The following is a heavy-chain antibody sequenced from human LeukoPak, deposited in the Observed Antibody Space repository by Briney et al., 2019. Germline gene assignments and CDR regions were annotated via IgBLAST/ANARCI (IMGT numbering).Heavy chain of an antibody. Sequence: GGSLRLSCAASGFTFSSYGMSWVRQAPGKGLEWVANIKQDGSEKYYVDSVKGRFTISRDNAKNSLYLQMNSLRAEDTAVYYCARVWNDYGEGNFDYWGQGALVTVSS. CDR2: IKQDGSEK. CDR1: GFTFSSYG. CDR3: ARVWNDYGEGNFDY. V-gene: IGHV3-7*01. J-gene: IGHJ4*02. D-gene: IGHD4-17*01.